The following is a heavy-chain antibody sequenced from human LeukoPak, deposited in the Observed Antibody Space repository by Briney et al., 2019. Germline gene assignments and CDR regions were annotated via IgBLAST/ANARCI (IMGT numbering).Heavy chain of an antibody. Sequence: GGSLRLSCAASGFTFSSYGMHWVRQAPGKGLEWLAFIRYDGSTKYYADSVKGRFTISRDNSKNTLYLEMNSLRAEDTAVYHCAKDQVYGSGSYRYFDYWGRGTLVTVSS. CDR1: GFTFSSYG. J-gene: IGHJ4*02. CDR2: IRYDGSTK. V-gene: IGHV3-30*02. CDR3: AKDQVYGSGSYRYFDY. D-gene: IGHD3-10*01.